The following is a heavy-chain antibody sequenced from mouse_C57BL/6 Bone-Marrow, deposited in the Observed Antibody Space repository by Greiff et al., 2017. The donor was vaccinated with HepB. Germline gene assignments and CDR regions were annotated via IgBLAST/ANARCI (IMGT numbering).Heavy chain of an antibody. CDR2: IDPENGDT. J-gene: IGHJ3*01. V-gene: IGHV14-4*01. Sequence: EVQGVESGAELVRPGASVKLSCTASGFNIKDDNMHWVKQRPEQGLEWIGWIDPENGDTEYASKFQGKATITADTSSNTAYLQLSSLTSEDTAVYYCTTWFAYWGQGTLVTVSA. CDR1: GFNIKDDN. CDR3: TTWFAY.